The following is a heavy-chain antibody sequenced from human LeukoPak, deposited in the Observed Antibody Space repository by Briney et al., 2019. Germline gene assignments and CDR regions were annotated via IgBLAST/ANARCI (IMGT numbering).Heavy chain of an antibody. CDR2: ISSSSSYI. CDR3: ARDWDGDRSFDY. CDR1: GFTFSSYS. V-gene: IGHV3-21*01. D-gene: IGHD4-17*01. Sequence: GGSLRLSCPASGFTFSSYSMNWVRQAPGKGLEWVSSISSSSSYIYYADSVKGRFTISRDNAKNSLYLQMNSLRAEDTAVYYCARDWDGDRSFDYWGQGTLVTVSS. J-gene: IGHJ4*02.